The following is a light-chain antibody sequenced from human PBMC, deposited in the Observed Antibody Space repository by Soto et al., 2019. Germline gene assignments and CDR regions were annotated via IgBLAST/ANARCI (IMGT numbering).Light chain of an antibody. V-gene: IGLV4-69*01. J-gene: IGLJ2*01. Sequence: QPVLTQSPSASASLGASVKLTCTLSSGQSTYAIAWHQQHPEKGPRYLMKVDSDGSHSKGDEIPDRFSGSSSGTERYLTISSLQSDDEADYYCQTWGAGIVVFGGGTKLTVL. CDR2: VDSDGSH. CDR1: SGQSTYA. CDR3: QTWGAGIVV.